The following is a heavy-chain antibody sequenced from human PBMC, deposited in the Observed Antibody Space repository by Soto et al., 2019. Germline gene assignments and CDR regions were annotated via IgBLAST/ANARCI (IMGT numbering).Heavy chain of an antibody. Sequence: SQTLSLTCVGSGDTVSSNSVAWNRVRQSPSRGLEWLGRTYYRSRWHSDYAVSVRSRIDINADTSKNQVSLQLNSVTPEDTAVYYCARSEEDSDYYYYGMDVWGQGTTVTVS. CDR2: TYYRSRWHS. CDR1: GDTVSSNSVA. V-gene: IGHV6-1*01. J-gene: IGHJ6*02. CDR3: ARSEEDSDYYYYGMDV. D-gene: IGHD2-15*01.